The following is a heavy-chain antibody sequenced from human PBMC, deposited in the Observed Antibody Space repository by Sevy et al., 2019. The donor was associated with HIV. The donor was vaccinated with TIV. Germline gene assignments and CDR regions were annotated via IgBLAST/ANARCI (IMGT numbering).Heavy chain of an antibody. CDR1: GGSISSGNYY. J-gene: IGHJ5*02. Sequence: SETLSLTCTVSGGSISSGNYYWHWIRQPPGKGLEWIGYIYYTGTTYYNPSLKSRLTISVDTSNNQFSLRLTSVTAADTAVYYCAGDATEYSSSSVWFDPWGQGTLVTVSS. D-gene: IGHD6-6*01. V-gene: IGHV4-30-4*01. CDR3: AGDATEYSSSSVWFDP. CDR2: IYYTGTT.